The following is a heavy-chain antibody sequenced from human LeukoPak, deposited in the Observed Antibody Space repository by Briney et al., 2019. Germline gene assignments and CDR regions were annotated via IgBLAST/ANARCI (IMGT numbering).Heavy chain of an antibody. Sequence: GGSLRLSCAASGFTFSGYSLHWVRQAPGKGLEWVSSIRSTSSYTYYADSVKGRFTISRDNAKNSLYLQMNSLRAEDTAVYYCARDSLYCSGGSCYQDYWGQGTLVTVSS. CDR2: IRSTSSYT. D-gene: IGHD2-15*01. CDR3: ARDSLYCSGGSCYQDY. V-gene: IGHV3-21*01. CDR1: GFTFSGYS. J-gene: IGHJ4*02.